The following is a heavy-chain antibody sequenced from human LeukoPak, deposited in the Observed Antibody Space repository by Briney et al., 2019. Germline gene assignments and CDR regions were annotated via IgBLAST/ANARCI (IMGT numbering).Heavy chain of an antibody. CDR3: AREHIVVVTAIRAFDI. V-gene: IGHV3-30*04. J-gene: IGHJ3*02. CDR2: ISYDGSNK. Sequence: PGGSLRLSCAASGFTFSSYAMHWVRQAPGKGLEWVAVISYDGSNKYYADSVKGRFTISRDNSKNTLYLQMNSLRAEDTALYYCAREHIVVVTAIRAFDIWGQGTMVTVSS. CDR1: GFTFSSYA. D-gene: IGHD2-21*02.